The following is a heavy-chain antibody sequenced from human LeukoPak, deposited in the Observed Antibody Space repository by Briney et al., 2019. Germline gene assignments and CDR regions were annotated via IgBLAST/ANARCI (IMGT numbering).Heavy chain of an antibody. CDR3: AKGGGRYCSSTSCYRKDY. V-gene: IGHV3-30*02. CDR2: IRHDGSNK. CDR1: GFTFSSYG. Sequence: PGGSLRPSCAASGFTFSSYGMHWVRQAPGKGLEWVAFIRHDGSNKYYADSVKGRFTISRDNSKNTLYLQMNSLRAEDTAVYYCAKGGGRYCSSTSCYRKDYWGQGTLVTVSS. J-gene: IGHJ4*02. D-gene: IGHD2-2*01.